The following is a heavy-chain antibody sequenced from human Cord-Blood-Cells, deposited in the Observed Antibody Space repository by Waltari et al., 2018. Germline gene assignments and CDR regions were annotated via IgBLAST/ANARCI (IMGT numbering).Heavy chain of an antibody. J-gene: IGHJ4*02. CDR3: ARDVTTVTFDY. CDR2: ISYDGSNK. Sequence: QVQLVESGGGVVQPGRSLSLSCAASGFTFSSYAMHWVRQAPGQGLEWVAVISYDGSNKYYADSVKGRFTISRDNSKNTLYLQMNSLRAEDTAVYYCARDVTTVTFDYWGQGTLVTVSS. V-gene: IGHV3-30-3*01. CDR1: GFTFSSYA. D-gene: IGHD4-17*01.